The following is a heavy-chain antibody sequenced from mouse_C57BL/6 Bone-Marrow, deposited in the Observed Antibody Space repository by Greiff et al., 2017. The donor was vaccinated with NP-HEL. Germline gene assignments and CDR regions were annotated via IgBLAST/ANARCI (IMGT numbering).Heavy chain of an antibody. V-gene: IGHV14-1*01. Sequence: EVQGVESGAELVRPGASVKLSCTASGFNIKDYYMHWVKQRPEQGLEWIGRIDPEDGDTEYAPKFQGKATMTADTSSNTAYLQLSSLTSEDTAVYYCTTNSLLLRYLDFAYWGQGTLVTVSA. J-gene: IGHJ3*01. D-gene: IGHD1-1*01. CDR1: GFNIKDYY. CDR3: TTNSLLLRYLDFAY. CDR2: IDPEDGDT.